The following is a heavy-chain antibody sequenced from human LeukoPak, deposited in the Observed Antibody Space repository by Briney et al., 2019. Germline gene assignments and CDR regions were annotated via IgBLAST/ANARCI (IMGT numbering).Heavy chain of an antibody. CDR3: ARENWYSDY. D-gene: IGHD1-1*01. CDR1: GYTFTHYP. CDR2: VNPDSGAT. J-gene: IGHJ4*02. Sequence: GASVKVSCKASGYTFTHYPLHWGGQAHGQGLEWMGWVNPDSGATNYQQNFQGRVTMTRDTSISTVYMELSRLRSDDTAVYYCARENWYSDYWGQGTLVTVSS. V-gene: IGHV1-2*02.